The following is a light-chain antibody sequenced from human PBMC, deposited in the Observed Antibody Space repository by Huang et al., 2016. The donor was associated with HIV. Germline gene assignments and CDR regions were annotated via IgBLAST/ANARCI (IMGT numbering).Light chain of an antibody. CDR2: SAS. J-gene: IGKJ5*01. V-gene: IGKV1-39*01. Sequence: IQMTQSPTSLSASIGDRVSIACRASQNINTYLNWYQQKPGKAPKLLISSASTLHSGVPSRFSGSSSGTDFTLTIRGLQLDDFATYYCQQSYSALSSFGPGTRL. CDR3: QQSYSALSS. CDR1: QNINTY.